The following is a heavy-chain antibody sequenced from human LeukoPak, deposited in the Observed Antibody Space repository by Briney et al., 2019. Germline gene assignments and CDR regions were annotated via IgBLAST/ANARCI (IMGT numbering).Heavy chain of an antibody. CDR2: ISAYNGNT. CDR1: GYTFTSYD. D-gene: IGHD1-14*01. CDR3: AREAQTAYLALISYGMDV. V-gene: IGHV1-18*01. J-gene: IGHJ6*02. Sequence: GPVNVSCTASGYTFTSYDISWVRQAPGQGLEWMGWISAYNGNTNYAQKLQGRVTMTTDTSTSTAYMELRSLRSDDTAVYYCAREAQTAYLALISYGMDVWGQGTTVTVSS.